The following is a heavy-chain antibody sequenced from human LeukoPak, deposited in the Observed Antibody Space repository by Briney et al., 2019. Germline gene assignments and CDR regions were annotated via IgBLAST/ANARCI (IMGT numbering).Heavy chain of an antibody. Sequence: GGSLRLSCTVSGFTFGDYAMGWVRQVPGKGLEYIGFIRSKTYGGTTEYAASVKGRFTIPRDDSKSIAYLQMNSLKTEDTGVYYCSRRSSYDFFDYWGQGTLVTVSS. CDR2: IRSKTYGGTT. V-gene: IGHV3-49*04. CDR1: GFTFGDYA. D-gene: IGHD3-3*01. CDR3: SRRSSYDFFDY. J-gene: IGHJ4*02.